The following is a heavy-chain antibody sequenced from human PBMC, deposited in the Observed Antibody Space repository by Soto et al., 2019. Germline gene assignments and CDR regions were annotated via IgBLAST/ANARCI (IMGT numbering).Heavy chain of an antibody. V-gene: IGHV1-2*04. CDR1: GATFRWYR. J-gene: IGHJ4*02. CDR3: ARALTRVRGVITTPLGY. D-gene: IGHD3-10*01. CDR2: INPNSGGT. Sequence: ASVTVYCTAFGATFRWYRINWVRQSPGQGLECMGLINPNSGGTNYAQKFQGWVTMTRDTSISTAYMELSRLRSDDTAVYYCARALTRVRGVITTPLGYWGQDTLATLS.